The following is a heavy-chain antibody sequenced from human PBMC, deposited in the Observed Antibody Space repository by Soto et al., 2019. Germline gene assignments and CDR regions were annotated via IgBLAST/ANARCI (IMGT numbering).Heavy chain of an antibody. Sequence: PSETLSLTCTVSGGSISSGGYYWSWIRQHPGKGLEWIGYIYYSGSTSYNPSLKSRITISVDTSKNQFSLKLSSVTAADTAVYYCARDGGYGSGSYYYAYWGQGTLVTVSS. CDR1: GGSISSGGYY. CDR2: IYYSGST. V-gene: IGHV4-31*03. D-gene: IGHD3-10*01. J-gene: IGHJ4*02. CDR3: ARDGGYGSGSYYYAY.